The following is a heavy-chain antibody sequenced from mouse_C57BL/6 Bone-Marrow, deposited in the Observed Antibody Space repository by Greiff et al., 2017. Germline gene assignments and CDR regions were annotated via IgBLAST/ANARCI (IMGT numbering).Heavy chain of an antibody. CDR1: GYTFTSYW. CDR2: IHPNSGST. V-gene: IGHV1-64*01. J-gene: IGHJ3*01. CDR3: ARGPLSWFAY. Sequence: VQLQQPGAELVKPGASVKLSCKASGYTFTSYWMHWVKQRPGQGLEWIGMIHPNSGSTNYNEKFKSKATLTVAKSSSTAYMQISSLTSEDSAVYYCARGPLSWFAYWGQGTLVTVSA.